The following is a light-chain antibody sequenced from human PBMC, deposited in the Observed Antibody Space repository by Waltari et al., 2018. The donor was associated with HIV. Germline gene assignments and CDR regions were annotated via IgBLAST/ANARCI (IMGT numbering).Light chain of an antibody. CDR2: GAS. J-gene: IGKJ2*03. Sequence: IVLTQSPGTLSLSPGESATLSCRASQSVSSSYLAWYQQKPGQAPRLLIYGASSRATGIPDRFSGSGSGTDFTLTISRLEPEDFAVYYCQQYGNSPDSFGQGTKLEIK. V-gene: IGKV3-20*01. CDR1: QSVSSSY. CDR3: QQYGNSPDS.